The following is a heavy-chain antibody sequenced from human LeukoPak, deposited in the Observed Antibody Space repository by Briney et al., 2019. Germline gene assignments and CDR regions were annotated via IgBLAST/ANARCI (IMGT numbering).Heavy chain of an antibody. D-gene: IGHD3-22*01. J-gene: IGHJ4*02. CDR3: ARGRDTGGYYDDY. V-gene: IGHV4-34*01. CDR1: GGSFSGYY. Sequence: SETLSLTCAVYGGSFSGYYWSWIRQPPGKGLEWIGEINHSGSTNYNPSLKSRVTISVDTSKNQFSLKLSSVTAADTAVYYCARGRDTGGYYDDYWGQGTLVTVSS. CDR2: INHSGST.